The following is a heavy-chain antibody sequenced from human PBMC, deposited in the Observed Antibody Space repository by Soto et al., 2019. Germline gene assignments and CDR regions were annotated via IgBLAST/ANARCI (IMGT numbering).Heavy chain of an antibody. J-gene: IGHJ5*02. Sequence: QVQLQESGPGLVKPSETLSLTCTVSGGSVSSGSYYWSWIRQPPGKGLEWIGYIYYSGSTNYNPSLKSRVTISVDTSKNQFSLKLSSVTAADTAVYYCARGEPGIAVAGPWGRGTLVTVSS. D-gene: IGHD6-19*01. CDR3: ARGEPGIAVAGP. V-gene: IGHV4-61*01. CDR1: GGSVSSGSYY. CDR2: IYYSGST.